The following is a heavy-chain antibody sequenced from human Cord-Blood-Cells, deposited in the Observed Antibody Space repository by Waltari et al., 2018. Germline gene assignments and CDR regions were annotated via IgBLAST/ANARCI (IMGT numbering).Heavy chain of an antibody. CDR1: GGTFSSYA. D-gene: IGHD3-10*01. CDR2: IIPIFGTA. V-gene: IGHV1-69*01. J-gene: IGHJ6*02. Sequence: QVQLVQSGPEVKTPGSSVKVSCKASGGTFSSYAISWVRQAPGQGLEWMGGIIPIFGTANYAQKFQGRVTITADESTSTAYMELSSLRSEDTAVYYCARGYGSGSYYNYYYGMDVWGQGTTVTVSS. CDR3: ARGYGSGSYYNYYYGMDV.